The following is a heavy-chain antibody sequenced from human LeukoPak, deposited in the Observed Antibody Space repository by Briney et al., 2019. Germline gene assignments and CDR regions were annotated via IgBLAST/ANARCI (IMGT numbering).Heavy chain of an antibody. CDR3: AKTRDYYGSGSYHYYGMDV. Sequence: HPGGSLRLSCAASGFTFSTYAMSWVRQAPGKGLEWVSGISGSGGSTSYADSVKGRFTISRDNSKNTLYLQMNSLRAEDTAVYYCAKTRDYYGSGSYHYYGMDVWGQGTTVTVSS. V-gene: IGHV3-23*01. J-gene: IGHJ6*02. CDR1: GFTFSTYA. D-gene: IGHD3-10*01. CDR2: ISGSGGST.